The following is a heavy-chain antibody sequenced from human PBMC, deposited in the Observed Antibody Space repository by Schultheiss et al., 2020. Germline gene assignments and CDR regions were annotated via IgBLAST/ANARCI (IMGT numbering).Heavy chain of an antibody. CDR2: MNPNSGNT. V-gene: IGHV1-8*02. Sequence: ASVKVSCKASGYTFTSYGISWVRQAPGQGLEWMGWMNPNSGNTGYAQKFQGRVTMTRNTSISTAYMELSSLRSEDTAVYYCARDLSSSSSRGMYYYYGMDVWGQGTTGTV. CDR1: GYTFTSYG. J-gene: IGHJ6*02. D-gene: IGHD6-6*01. CDR3: ARDLSSSSSRGMYYYYGMDV.